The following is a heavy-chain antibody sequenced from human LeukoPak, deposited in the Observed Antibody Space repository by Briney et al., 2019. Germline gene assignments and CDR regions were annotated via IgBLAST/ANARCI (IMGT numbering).Heavy chain of an antibody. CDR2: ISAYNGNT. CDR3: ARDSYCTNGVCYPGTYYYYGMDV. D-gene: IGHD2-8*01. J-gene: IGHJ6*02. CDR1: GYTFTSYG. Sequence: ASVKVSCKASGYTFTSYGISWVRQAPGQGLEWMGWISAYNGNTNYAQKLQGRVTMTTGTSTSTAYMELRSLRSDDTAVYYCARDSYCTNGVCYPGTYYYYGMDVWGQGTTVTVSS. V-gene: IGHV1-18*01.